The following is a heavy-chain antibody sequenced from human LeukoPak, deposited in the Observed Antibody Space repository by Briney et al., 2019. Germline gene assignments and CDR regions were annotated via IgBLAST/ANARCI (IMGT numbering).Heavy chain of an antibody. CDR3: AREGTLVGATTFFSWDHPDAFDI. J-gene: IGHJ3*02. Sequence: SQTLSLTCAISGDSVSSNSAAWNWIRQSPSRGLEWLGRTYYRSKWYNDYAVSVKSRITINPDTSKNQFSLQLNSVTPEDTAVYYCAREGTLVGATTFFSWDHPDAFDIWGQGTMVTVSS. V-gene: IGHV6-1*01. D-gene: IGHD1-26*01. CDR2: TYYRSKWYN. CDR1: GDSVSSNSAA.